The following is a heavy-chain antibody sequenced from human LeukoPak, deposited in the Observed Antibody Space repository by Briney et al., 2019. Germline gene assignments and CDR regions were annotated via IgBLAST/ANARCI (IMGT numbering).Heavy chain of an antibody. Sequence: GGXXXLXXXASXFTFSXYSMNXXXXXPXXXXXXXXXISSSSSTIYYADSVKGRFTVSRDNAQNSLSLQMNSLRVEDTAVYYCARDRQVHTSVDSVEYWGQGALVTVFS. CDR1: XFTFSXYS. D-gene: IGHD5-12*01. J-gene: IGHJ4*02. V-gene: IGHV3-48*04. CDR2: ISSSSSTI. CDR3: ARDRQVHTSVDSVEY.